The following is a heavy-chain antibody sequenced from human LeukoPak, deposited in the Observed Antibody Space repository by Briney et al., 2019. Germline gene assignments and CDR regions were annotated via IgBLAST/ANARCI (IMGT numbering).Heavy chain of an antibody. D-gene: IGHD2-8*01. V-gene: IGHV4-59*08. CDR1: GFTFSSYA. J-gene: IGHJ4*02. CDR2: GHYSGNT. Sequence: GSLRLSCAASGFTFSSYAMSWVRQAPGQGPEWIGYGHYSGNTKYNPPLKSRVTISVDTSKNQFSLRLSSVTAADTAVYFCAKWASDNRAFDLWGQGTLVTVPS. CDR3: AKWASDNRAFDL.